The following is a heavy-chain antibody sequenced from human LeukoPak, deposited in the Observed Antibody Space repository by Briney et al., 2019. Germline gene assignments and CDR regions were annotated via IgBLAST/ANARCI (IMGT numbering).Heavy chain of an antibody. CDR3: ATRGYGSGSYGAFDI. CDR1: GYSISSGYY. Sequence: SETLSLTCAVSGYSISSGYYWGWIRQPPGKGLEWIGSIYHSGSTYYNPSLKSRVTISVDTSKNQFSLKLSSVTAADRAVYYCATRGYGSGSYGAFDIWGQGTMVTVSS. V-gene: IGHV4-38-2*01. J-gene: IGHJ3*02. CDR2: IYHSGST. D-gene: IGHD3-10*01.